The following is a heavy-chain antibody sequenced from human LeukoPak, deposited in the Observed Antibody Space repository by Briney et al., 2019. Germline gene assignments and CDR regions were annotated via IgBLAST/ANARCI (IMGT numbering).Heavy chain of an antibody. J-gene: IGHJ4*02. V-gene: IGHV3-30*02. CDR3: ASYLYWWSDLGF. CDR1: GFTFSSYG. D-gene: IGHD2-8*02. Sequence: GGSLRLSCAASGFTFSSYGMHWVRQAPGKGLEWVAFIRYDGSNKYYADSVKGRFTISRDNSKNTLYLQMNSLRAEDTAVYFCASYLYWWSDLGFWGQGTLVTVSS. CDR2: IRYDGSNK.